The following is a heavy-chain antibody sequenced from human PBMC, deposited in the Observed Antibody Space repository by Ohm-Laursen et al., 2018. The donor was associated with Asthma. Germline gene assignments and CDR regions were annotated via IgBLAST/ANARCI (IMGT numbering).Heavy chain of an antibody. CDR3: ARDFNWSYDY. J-gene: IGHJ4*02. D-gene: IGHD1-26*01. Sequence: ASVKVSCNASGFTFTAYSIYWVRQAPGQRPEWMGWINAGTGTTKYSQNFEVRVTITRDTSATTAYMELSSLRSEDTAVYYCARDFNWSYDYWGQGTLVTVSS. CDR2: INAGTGTT. CDR1: GFTFTAYS. V-gene: IGHV1-3*01.